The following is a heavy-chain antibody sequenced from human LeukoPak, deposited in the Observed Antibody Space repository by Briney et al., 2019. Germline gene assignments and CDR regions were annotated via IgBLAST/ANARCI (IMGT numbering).Heavy chain of an antibody. CDR1: GYTLTGYY. D-gene: IGHD3-22*01. CDR3: ARSFAYDSSGYYPPHPDY. Sequence: ASVKVSCKASGYTLTGYYMHWVRQAPGQGLEWMGRINPNSGGTNYAQKFQGRVTMTRDTSISTAYMELSRLRSDDTAVYYCARSFAYDSSGYYPPHPDYWGQGTLVTVSS. J-gene: IGHJ4*02. CDR2: INPNSGGT. V-gene: IGHV1-2*06.